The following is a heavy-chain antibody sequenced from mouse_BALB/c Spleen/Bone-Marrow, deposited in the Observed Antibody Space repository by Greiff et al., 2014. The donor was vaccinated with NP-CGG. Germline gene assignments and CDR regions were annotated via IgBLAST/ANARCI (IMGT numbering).Heavy chain of an antibody. CDR1: GYTFTSYW. D-gene: IGHD2-10*01. J-gene: IGHJ2*01. V-gene: IGHV1S22*01. CDR2: IYPGSGRT. CDR3: TRREGAYYGNYVGYFDY. Sequence: LQQSGSELVRPGASVKLSCKASGYTFTSYWMHWVRQRHGQGHEWIGNIYPGSGRTYYDEKFKNKVSLTVDTSSSTAYMHLSSLTSEDSAVYYCTRREGAYYGNYVGYFDYWGQGTTLTVSS.